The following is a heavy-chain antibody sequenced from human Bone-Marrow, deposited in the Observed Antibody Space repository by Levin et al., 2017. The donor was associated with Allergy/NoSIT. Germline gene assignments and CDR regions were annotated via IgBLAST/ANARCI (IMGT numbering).Heavy chain of an antibody. CDR1: GFTLNTDGVG. CDR3: AHNNIFTFGEVSYFDY. J-gene: IGHJ4*02. CDR2: IYWDDDA. Sequence: SGPTLVKPTQSLTLTCTFSGFTLNTDGVGVGWIRQPPGKALEWLALIYWDDDARYNPSLRDRLTITKDTSKDHVVLTMTNMDFLDTATYYCAHNNIFTFGEVSYFDYWGQGTLVTVSS. V-gene: IGHV2-5*02. D-gene: IGHD3-16*01.